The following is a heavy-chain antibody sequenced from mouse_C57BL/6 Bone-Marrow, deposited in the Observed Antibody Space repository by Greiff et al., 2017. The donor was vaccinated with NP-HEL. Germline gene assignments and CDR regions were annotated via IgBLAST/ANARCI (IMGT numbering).Heavy chain of an antibody. CDR1: GFTFSNYW. J-gene: IGHJ2*01. CDR2: IRLKSDNYAT. Sequence: EVKVEESGGGLVQPGGSMKLSCVASGFTFSNYWMNWVRQSPEKGLAWVAQIRLKSDNYATHYAESVKGRFTISRDDSKSSVYLQMNNLRAEDTGIYYCTGGFTTVFDYWGQGTTLTVSS. CDR3: TGGFTTVFDY. V-gene: IGHV6-3*01. D-gene: IGHD1-1*01.